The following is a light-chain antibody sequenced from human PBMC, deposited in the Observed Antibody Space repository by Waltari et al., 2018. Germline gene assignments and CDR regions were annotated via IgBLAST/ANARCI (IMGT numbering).Light chain of an antibody. V-gene: IGKV4-1*01. J-gene: IGKJ1*01. CDR1: QTVLYSSDNNNY. Sequence: DIVMTQSPDSLAVSLGERATINCKSSQTVLYSSDNNNYLAWYQQKLGQPPKLLIYWASTRASGVPDRFSGSGSGTDFTLTISSLQAEDVAVYYRQQYYDTPRTFGQGTRVEIK. CDR3: QQYYDTPRT. CDR2: WAS.